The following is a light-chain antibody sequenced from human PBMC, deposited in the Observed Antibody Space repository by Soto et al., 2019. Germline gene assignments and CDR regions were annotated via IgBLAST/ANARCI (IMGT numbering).Light chain of an antibody. Sequence: DIQMTQSPSSLSASVGDRVTITCRASQSISSYLNWYQQRPGKDPKLLIYAASSLQSGVPSRFSGSGSGTDFILTISSLQPEDFATYYCQQSYSTLFTFGPGTKVDIK. CDR1: QSISSY. CDR3: QQSYSTLFT. V-gene: IGKV1-39*01. CDR2: AAS. J-gene: IGKJ3*01.